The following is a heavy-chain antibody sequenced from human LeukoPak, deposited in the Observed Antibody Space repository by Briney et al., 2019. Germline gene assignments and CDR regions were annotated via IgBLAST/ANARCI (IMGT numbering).Heavy chain of an antibody. CDR3: AKPGTDSSFDYYYYMDV. D-gene: IGHD1-7*01. J-gene: IGHJ6*03. CDR1: EFSVGSNY. V-gene: IGHV3-66*04. CDR2: IYSGGST. Sequence: QSGGSLRLSCAASEFSVGSNYMTWVRQAPGKGLEWVSLIYSGGSTYYADSVKGRFTISRDNSKNTLYLQMNSLRAEDTAVYYCAKPGTDSSFDYYYYMDVWGKGTTVTVSS.